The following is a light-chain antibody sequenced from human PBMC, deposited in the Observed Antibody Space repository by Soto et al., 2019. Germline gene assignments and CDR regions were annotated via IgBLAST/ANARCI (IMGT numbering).Light chain of an antibody. CDR3: QQYNSYWT. J-gene: IGKJ1*01. CDR2: KAS. Sequence: DIQMTQSPSTLSASVGDRVTITCRASQSISSWLAWYQQKPGKAPKLLIYKASSLEGGVPSRFSGSGSGTDFPLTISSLQPDDFVTYCCQQYNSYWTFGQGTKVEIK. V-gene: IGKV1-5*03. CDR1: QSISSW.